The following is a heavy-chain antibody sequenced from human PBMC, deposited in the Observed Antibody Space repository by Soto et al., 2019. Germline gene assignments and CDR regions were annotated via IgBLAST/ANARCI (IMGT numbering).Heavy chain of an antibody. Sequence: GGSLRLSCAGSGSTFTYFTMTWVRQAPGKGLEWVSAISGDGLSTYYAGSVKGRFTISRDNSKTTLYLQMNSLRAEDTAVYYCARRPDAFDIWGRGTMVT. V-gene: IGHV3-23*01. CDR1: GSTFTYFT. CDR2: ISGDGLST. J-gene: IGHJ3*02. CDR3: ARRPDAFDI.